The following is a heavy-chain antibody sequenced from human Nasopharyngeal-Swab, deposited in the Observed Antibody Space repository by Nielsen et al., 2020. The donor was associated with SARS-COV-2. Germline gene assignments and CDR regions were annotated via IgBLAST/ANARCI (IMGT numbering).Heavy chain of an antibody. CDR3: ARADSYGYRGPFDY. D-gene: IGHD5-18*01. J-gene: IGHJ4*02. Sequence: VRQAPGMGLEWVTSISSSSSYIYYADSVKGRFTISRDNAKNSLYLQMTSLRAEDTAVYYCARADSYGYRGPFDYWGQGTLVTVSS. V-gene: IGHV3-21*01. CDR2: ISSSSSYI.